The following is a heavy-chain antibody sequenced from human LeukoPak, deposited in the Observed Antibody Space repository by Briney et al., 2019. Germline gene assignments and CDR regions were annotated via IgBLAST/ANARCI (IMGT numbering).Heavy chain of an antibody. CDR3: ASARRKYYYGSGPTGAFDI. J-gene: IGHJ3*02. D-gene: IGHD3-10*01. Sequence: PSETLSLTCAVYGGSFSGYYWSWIRQPPGKGLEWIGEINHSGSTNYNPSLKSRVTISVDTSKNQFSLKLSSVTAADTAVYYCASARRKYYYGSGPTGAFDIWGQGTMVTVSS. CDR1: GGSFSGYY. V-gene: IGHV4-34*01. CDR2: INHSGST.